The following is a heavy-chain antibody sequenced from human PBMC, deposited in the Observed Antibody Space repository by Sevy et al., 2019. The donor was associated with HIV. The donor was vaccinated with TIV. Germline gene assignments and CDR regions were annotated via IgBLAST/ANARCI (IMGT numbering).Heavy chain of an antibody. Sequence: ASVKVSCKASGYSFSNYGITWVRQAPGQGLEWMGWISGYSGNIRYSQKVQGRLTMTSDTSTSTAYMELTSLKSDDTATYYCARGNPPGGFRGQGTLVTVSS. V-gene: IGHV1-18*01. CDR2: ISGYSGNI. CDR3: ARGNPPGGF. J-gene: IGHJ4*02. CDR1: GYSFSNYG. D-gene: IGHD3-10*01.